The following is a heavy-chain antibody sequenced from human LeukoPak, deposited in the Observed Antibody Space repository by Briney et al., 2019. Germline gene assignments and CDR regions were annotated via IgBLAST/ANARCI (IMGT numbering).Heavy chain of an antibody. V-gene: IGHV4-39*01. CDR2: IYYSGST. Sequence: SETLSLTRTVSGGSISSSSYYWGWIRQPPGKGLEWIGSIYYSGSTYYNPSLKSRVTISVDTSKNQFSLKLSSVTAADTAVYYCARSGMATLGNAFDIWGQGTMVTVSS. J-gene: IGHJ3*02. D-gene: IGHD5-24*01. CDR3: ARSGMATLGNAFDI. CDR1: GGSISSSSYY.